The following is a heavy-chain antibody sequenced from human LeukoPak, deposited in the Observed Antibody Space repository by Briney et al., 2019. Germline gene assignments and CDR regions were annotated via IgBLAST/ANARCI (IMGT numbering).Heavy chain of an antibody. D-gene: IGHD6-19*01. J-gene: IGHJ4*02. V-gene: IGHV4-59*01. CDR3: ARQGYRSGWYPTFDF. CDR1: GDSIGTYY. CDR2: VYYAGIT. Sequence: SETLSLTCTVSGDSIGTYYWSWILRPPGKGLEWIGHVYYAGITDYNPSLQSRVTISVDPSRNQLSLKLNSVTAADTAVYYCARQGYRSGWYPTFDFWGPGTQVIVSS.